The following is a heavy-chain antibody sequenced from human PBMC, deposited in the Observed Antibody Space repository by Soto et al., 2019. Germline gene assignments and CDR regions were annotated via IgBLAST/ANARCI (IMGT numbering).Heavy chain of an antibody. CDR3: AKCRSDNWNDAYYFNF. V-gene: IGHV3-23*01. J-gene: IGHJ4*02. Sequence: EVQLMESGGGLVQPGGSLTLSCAASGFSFSSYSMSWVRQAPGKGLEWVSGISGLAGSTYYADSVKGRFTISRDNSKNSLYLEINSLRAEDTAMYYCAKCRSDNWNDAYYFNFWGQGTQATVSP. CDR1: GFSFSSYS. CDR2: ISGLAGST. D-gene: IGHD1-20*01.